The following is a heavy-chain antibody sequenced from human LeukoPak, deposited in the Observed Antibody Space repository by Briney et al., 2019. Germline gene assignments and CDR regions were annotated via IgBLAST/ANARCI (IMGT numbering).Heavy chain of an antibody. V-gene: IGHV1-69*04. J-gene: IGHJ4*02. CDR1: GGTVSSYA. D-gene: IGHD4-23*01. CDR3: ARDLSPRTTVVTRAFDY. CDR2: IIPNHGIA. Sequence: SVKVSCKASGGTVSSYALNWVRQAPGQGLEWMGRIIPNHGIARYAQKFQGRVTIIADKSTSTAYMELTSLRSEDTAVYFCARDLSPRTTVVTRAFDYWGQGTLVTVSS.